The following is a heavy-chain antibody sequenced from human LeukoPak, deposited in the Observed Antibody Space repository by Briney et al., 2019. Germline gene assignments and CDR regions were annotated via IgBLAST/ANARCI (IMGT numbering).Heavy chain of an antibody. Sequence: SETLSLTCTVSGGSISSGGYYWSWIRQRPGKGLEWIGYIYYSGSTYYNPSLKGRVTISVDTSKNQFSLKLSSVTAADTAVYYCANYGSGSYRFDPWGQGTLVTVSS. CDR3: ANYGSGSYRFDP. J-gene: IGHJ5*02. V-gene: IGHV4-31*03. D-gene: IGHD3-10*01. CDR2: IYYSGST. CDR1: GGSISSGGYY.